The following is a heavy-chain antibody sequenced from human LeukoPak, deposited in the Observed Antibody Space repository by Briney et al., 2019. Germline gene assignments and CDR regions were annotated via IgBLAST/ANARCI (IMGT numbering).Heavy chain of an antibody. CDR1: GGSISSYY. J-gene: IGHJ4*02. CDR2: IYYSGST. Sequence: SETLSLTCTVSGGSISSYYWSWIRQPPGKGLEWIGYIYYSGSTNYNPSLKSRVTISVDTSKNQFSLKLSSVTAADTAVYYCARGFGTAMVKFDYWGQGTLVTVSS. D-gene: IGHD5-18*01. V-gene: IGHV4-59*01. CDR3: ARGFGTAMVKFDY.